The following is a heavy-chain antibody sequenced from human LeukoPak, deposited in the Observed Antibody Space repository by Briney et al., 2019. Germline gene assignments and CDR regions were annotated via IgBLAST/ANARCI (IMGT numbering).Heavy chain of an antibody. CDR1: GFTFSTYS. CDR3: AKVAGISIGYIDY. V-gene: IGHV3-23*01. Sequence: GGSLRLSCAASGFTFSTYSMNWVRQAPGKGLEWVSAISGSGGSTYYADSVKGRFTISRDNSKNTLYLQMNSLRAEDTAVYYCAKVAGISIGYIDYWGQGTLVTVSS. D-gene: IGHD6-19*01. CDR2: ISGSGGST. J-gene: IGHJ4*02.